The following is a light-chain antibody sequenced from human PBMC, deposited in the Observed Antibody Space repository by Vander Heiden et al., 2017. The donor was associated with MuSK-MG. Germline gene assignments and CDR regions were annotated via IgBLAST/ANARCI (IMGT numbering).Light chain of an antibody. Sequence: YELTQPSSVSVSPGQTARITCSGDVLGRKYARWFQQKPGQAPLLLIYKDAERPAGITERFSGSSSGTTITLTISGAQVEDEAEYYCYCATDNYLGLFGGGTKLTVL. V-gene: IGLV3-27*01. CDR3: YCATDNYLGL. CDR1: VLGRKY. CDR2: KDA. J-gene: IGLJ2*01.